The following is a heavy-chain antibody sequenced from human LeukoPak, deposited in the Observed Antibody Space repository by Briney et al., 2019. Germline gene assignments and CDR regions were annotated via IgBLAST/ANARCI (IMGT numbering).Heavy chain of an antibody. CDR3: ARDRGRVPTTGSAFDI. Sequence: GGSLRLSCAASGFSVSSTYMSWVRQAPGKGLEWAAIIYSRSTYYADSVRGRFTISRDSSKNTLSLEVNSLRVEDTAVYYCARDRGRVPTTGSAFDIWGRGTMVTVSS. CDR2: IYSRST. J-gene: IGHJ3*02. V-gene: IGHV3-66*01. CDR1: GFSVSSTY. D-gene: IGHD1-14*01.